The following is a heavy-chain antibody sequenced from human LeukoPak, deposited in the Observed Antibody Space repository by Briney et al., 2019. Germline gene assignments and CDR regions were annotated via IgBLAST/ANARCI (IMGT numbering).Heavy chain of an antibody. J-gene: IGHJ4*02. CDR3: ANPFAGGDFDY. CDR2: ISGSGGST. D-gene: IGHD4-23*01. V-gene: IGHV3-23*01. Sequence: GGSLRLSCAASGFTFSSYAMSWVRQAPGKGLEWVSAISGSGGSTYYADSVKGRFTISRDNSKNTLYLQMSSLRAEDTAVYYCANPFAGGDFDYWGQGTLVTVSS. CDR1: GFTFSSYA.